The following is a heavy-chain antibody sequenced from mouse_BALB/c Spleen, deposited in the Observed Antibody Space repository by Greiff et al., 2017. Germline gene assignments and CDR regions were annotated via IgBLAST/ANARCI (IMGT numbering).Heavy chain of an antibody. CDR3: ARDSYGNYGAMDY. CDR2: ISSGGSYT. D-gene: IGHD2-10*02. CDR1: GFTFSSYA. J-gene: IGHJ4*01. V-gene: IGHV5-9-4*01. Sequence: EVKLVESGGGLVKPGGSLKLSCAASGFTFSSYAMSWVRQSPEKRLEWVAEISSGGSYTYYPDTVTGRFTISRDNAKNTLYLEMSSLRSEDTAMYYCARDSYGNYGAMDYWGQGTSVTVSS.